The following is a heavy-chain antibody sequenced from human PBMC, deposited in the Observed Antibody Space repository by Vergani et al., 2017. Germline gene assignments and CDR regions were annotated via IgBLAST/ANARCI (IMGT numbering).Heavy chain of an antibody. CDR2: ISGSGGST. D-gene: IGHD5-12*01. CDR1: GFTFNHYA. J-gene: IGHJ6*04. CDR3: AKANPRNSGYDYLYNYHARDV. Sequence: EVQLLESGGDLVQPGGSLRLSCAASGFTFNHYAMNWVRQAPGKGLEWVSGISGSGGSTYYAGSVKGRFTISRDSSKNTLYLQMNSLSAGDTAVYYCAKANPRNSGYDYLYNYHARDVWGKGTTVTVSS. V-gene: IGHV3-23*01.